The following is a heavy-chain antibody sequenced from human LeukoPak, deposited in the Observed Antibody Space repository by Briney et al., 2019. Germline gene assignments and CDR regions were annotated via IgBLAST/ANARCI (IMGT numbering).Heavy chain of an antibody. CDR1: GYTFTGYY. J-gene: IGHJ4*02. Sequence: ASVKVSCKASGYTFTGYYMHWVRQAPGQGLEWMGWINPNSGGTNYAQKFQGRVTMTRDTSISTAYMELSRLRSDDTAVYYCARGYYGSGSCYNDFGYWGQGTLVTVSS. D-gene: IGHD3-10*01. CDR3: ARGYYGSGSCYNDFGY. CDR2: INPNSGGT. V-gene: IGHV1-2*02.